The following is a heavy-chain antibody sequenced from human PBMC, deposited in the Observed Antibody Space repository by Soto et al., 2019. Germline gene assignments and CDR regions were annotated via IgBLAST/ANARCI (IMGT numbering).Heavy chain of an antibody. J-gene: IGHJ5*02. CDR1: RASISGYY. V-gene: IGHV4-4*07. D-gene: IGHD3-9*01. Sequence: SETLSLTGTVSRASISGYYWTLIPKSAGKGLEWIGRIYATGTTDYNPSLKSRVTISLDTSKNQCALKLSSVTAADTAVYYCARRLLRYFDWLHTYNWCDPWGQGTLVTVSS. CDR3: ARRLLRYFDWLHTYNWCDP. CDR2: IYATGTT.